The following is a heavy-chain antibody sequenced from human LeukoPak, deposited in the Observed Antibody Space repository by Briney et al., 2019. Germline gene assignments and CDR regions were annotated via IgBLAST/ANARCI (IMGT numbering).Heavy chain of an antibody. D-gene: IGHD3-10*01. CDR1: GFSFSSYS. Sequence: GGSLRLSCAASGFSFSSYSMNWVRQAPGKGLEWVLYISHTGTTMSYADSVKGRFTISRDNSKNTLYLQMNSLRAEDTAVYYCARDSNYYGSGSYYSMGAFDIWGQGTMVTVS. J-gene: IGHJ3*02. CDR3: ARDSNYYGSGSYYSMGAFDI. V-gene: IGHV3-48*01. CDR2: ISHTGTTM.